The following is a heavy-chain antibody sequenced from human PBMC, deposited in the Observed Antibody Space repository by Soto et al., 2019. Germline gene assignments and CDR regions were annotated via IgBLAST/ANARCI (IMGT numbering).Heavy chain of an antibody. CDR2: INPNNGGT. CDR1: GYTFTGYN. CDR3: ARLRGPYCSSTSCLYYFDY. J-gene: IGHJ4*02. Sequence: QVQLVRSGAEVRKPGASVRVSCKASGYTFTGYNMHWVRQAPGQGLEWMGWINPNNGGTDYAQKFQGRVTMTRDTSISTAYMELSRLISDDTAVYYCARLRGPYCSSTSCLYYFDYWGQGTLVTVSS. V-gene: IGHV1-2*02. D-gene: IGHD2-2*01.